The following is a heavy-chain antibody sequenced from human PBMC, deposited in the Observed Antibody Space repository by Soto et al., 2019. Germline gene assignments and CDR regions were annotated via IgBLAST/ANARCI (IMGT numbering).Heavy chain of an antibody. V-gene: IGHV3-9*01. CDR3: VRPTTRYFYYGMDV. Sequence: EVQLVESGGGLVQPGRSLRLSCAASGFTFDDYAMHWVRQAPGKGLEWVSGISWNSGSIGYADSVKGRFTISRDNAKNTLYLQMNSLRVEDTAVYYCVRPTTRYFYYGMDVWGQGTTVTVSS. CDR2: ISWNSGSI. J-gene: IGHJ6*02. CDR1: GFTFDDYA. D-gene: IGHD1-1*01.